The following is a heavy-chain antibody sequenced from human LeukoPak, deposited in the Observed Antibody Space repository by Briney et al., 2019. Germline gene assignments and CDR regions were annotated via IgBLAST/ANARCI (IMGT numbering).Heavy chain of an antibody. Sequence: GGSLRLSCAASRFTFNTYAVNWVRQAPGKGLEWVSAISGNGDITYYADSVRGRFTISRDNSKNTLYLQMNSLRAEDTAVYYCASRDPCSGGTCYGLRYWGEGTLVTVSS. CDR1: RFTFNTYA. CDR3: ASRDPCSGGTCYGLRY. CDR2: ISGNGDIT. J-gene: IGHJ4*02. D-gene: IGHD2-15*01. V-gene: IGHV3-23*01.